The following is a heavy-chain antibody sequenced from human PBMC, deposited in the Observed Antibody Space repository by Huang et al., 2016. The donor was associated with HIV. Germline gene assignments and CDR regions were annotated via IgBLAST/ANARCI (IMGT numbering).Heavy chain of an antibody. V-gene: IGHV3-30*18. CDR3: AKTLAVAGFDS. CDR1: GFSFSSFG. Sequence: QVQLVESGGAVVQPGRSLRISCAASGFSFSSFGMHWLRQAPGKGLAWVAVTSHDESKKFYADSVKGRFTISRDNSRNTLYLQMNSLRPEDTAVYYCAKTLAVAGFDSWGQGTLVTVSS. D-gene: IGHD6-19*01. J-gene: IGHJ4*02. CDR2: TSHDESKK.